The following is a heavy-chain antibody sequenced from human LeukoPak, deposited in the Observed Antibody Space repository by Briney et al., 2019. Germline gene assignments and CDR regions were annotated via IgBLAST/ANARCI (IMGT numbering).Heavy chain of an antibody. Sequence: GGSLRLSCAASGFTVSSNYMSWVRQAPGKGLEWVSVIYSGGSTYYADSVKGRFTISRDNSKNTLYLQMNSLKAEDTAVYYCARAGYSYGTRGPLYYFDYWGQGTLVTVSS. CDR3: ARAGYSYGTRGPLYYFDY. CDR1: GFTVSSNY. J-gene: IGHJ4*02. D-gene: IGHD5-18*01. V-gene: IGHV3-66*01. CDR2: IYSGGST.